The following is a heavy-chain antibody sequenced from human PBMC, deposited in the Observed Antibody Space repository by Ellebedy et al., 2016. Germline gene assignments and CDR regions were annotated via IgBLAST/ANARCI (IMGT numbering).Heavy chain of an antibody. Sequence: GGSLRLXXAASGFTFSSYSMNWVRQAPGKGLEWVSSISSSSSHIYYADSVKGRFTISRDNAKNSLYLQMNSLRAEDTAVYYCARSWNDVYYGMDVWGQGTTVTVSS. J-gene: IGHJ6*02. CDR2: ISSSSSHI. CDR3: ARSWNDVYYGMDV. V-gene: IGHV3-21*01. D-gene: IGHD1-1*01. CDR1: GFTFSSYS.